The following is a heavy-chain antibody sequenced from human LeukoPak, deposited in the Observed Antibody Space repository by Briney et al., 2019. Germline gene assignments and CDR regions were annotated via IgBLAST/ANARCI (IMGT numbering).Heavy chain of an antibody. V-gene: IGHV3-48*03. CDR3: ATETAVDFMYYFDY. CDR2: ISSSGSII. CDR1: GFTFSSYE. J-gene: IGHJ4*02. Sequence: GGSLRLSCAASGFTFSSYEMNWVRQAPGKGLEWVSYISSSGSIIYYADSVKGRFTISRDNAKNSLYLQMNSLRAEDTAVYYCATETAVDFMYYFDYWGQGTLVTVSS. D-gene: IGHD4-23*01.